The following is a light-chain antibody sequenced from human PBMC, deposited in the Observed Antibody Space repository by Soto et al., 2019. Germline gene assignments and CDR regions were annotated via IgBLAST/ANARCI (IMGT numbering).Light chain of an antibody. CDR3: SSYAGSYNFV. CDR2: EVN. V-gene: IGLV2-8*01. CDR1: SSDVGVYNF. Sequence: QSVLAQPPSASGSPGQSVTISCTGTSSDVGVYNFVSWYQQHPGKAPKLILSEVNKRPAGVPDRFSGSKSGNTASLTVSGLQAEDEADYYCSSYAGSYNFVFGTGTKVTVL. J-gene: IGLJ1*01.